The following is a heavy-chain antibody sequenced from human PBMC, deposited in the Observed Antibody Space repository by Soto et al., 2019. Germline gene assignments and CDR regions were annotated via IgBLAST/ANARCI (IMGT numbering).Heavy chain of an antibody. CDR1: GGSVSSGSYY. CDR3: AREDYYDSSD. Sequence: QVQLQESGPGLVKPSETLSLTCTVSGGSVSSGSYYWSWIRQPPGKGLEWIGYIYYSGSTNYNPPRKSRVTISVDTSKNQFSLKLSSVTAADTDVYYCAREDYYDSSDWGQGTLVTVSS. CDR2: IYYSGST. V-gene: IGHV4-61*01. J-gene: IGHJ1*01. D-gene: IGHD3-22*01.